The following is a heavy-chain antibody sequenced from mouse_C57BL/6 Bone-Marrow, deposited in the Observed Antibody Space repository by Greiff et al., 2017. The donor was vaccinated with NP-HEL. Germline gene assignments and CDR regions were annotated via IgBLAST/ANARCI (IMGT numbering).Heavy chain of an antibody. J-gene: IGHJ2*01. D-gene: IGHD2-1*01. CDR3: ARGGNYWYYFDY. V-gene: IGHV1-47*01. Sequence: LVESGAELVKPGASVKMSCKASGYTFTTYPIEWVKQNHGKSLEWIGNFHPYNDDTEYNEKFKNKATLTVEKSSSTVYLGLSRLTSDDSSVYYCARGGNYWYYFDYWGQGTTLTVSS. CDR2: FHPYNDDT. CDR1: GYTFTTYP.